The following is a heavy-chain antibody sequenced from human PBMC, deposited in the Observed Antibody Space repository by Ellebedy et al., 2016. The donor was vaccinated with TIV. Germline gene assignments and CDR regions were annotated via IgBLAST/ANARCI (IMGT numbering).Heavy chain of an antibody. CDR2: INPSGGST. Sequence: ASVKVSXXASGYTFTSYYMHWVRQAPGQGLEWMGIINPSGGSTSYAQKFQGRVTMTRDTSTSTVYMELSSLRSEDTAVYYCARGQIAGELSPRVWGQGTLVTVSS. CDR3: ARGQIAGELSPRV. CDR1: GYTFTSYY. V-gene: IGHV1-46*01. D-gene: IGHD3-16*02. J-gene: IGHJ4*02.